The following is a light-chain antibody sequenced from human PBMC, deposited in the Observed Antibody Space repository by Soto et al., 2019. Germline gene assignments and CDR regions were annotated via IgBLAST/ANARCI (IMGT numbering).Light chain of an antibody. Sequence: EVVLTQSPATLSLSPGERAILYCRASHSVEKYLSWYQQKHGQTPRLLIYDASNSATSIPARISGSGSATYFPLTISRPDPDNFAVYYCQQRKHWPPLTFGGGTKVEIK. CDR1: HSVEKY. CDR2: DAS. J-gene: IGKJ4*01. V-gene: IGKV3-11*01. CDR3: QQRKHWPPLT.